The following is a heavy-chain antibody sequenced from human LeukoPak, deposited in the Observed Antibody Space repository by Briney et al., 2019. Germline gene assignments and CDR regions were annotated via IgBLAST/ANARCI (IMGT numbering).Heavy chain of an antibody. Sequence: GGSLRLSCAASGFSFGNYWMIWVRKAPGKGLEWVANIKQDGNEKYYVDSVRGRVTISRDNAKNSLYLQMNSLRAEDTAVYYCARDGSSGISHAADYWGQGTLVTVSS. V-gene: IGHV3-7*01. CDR3: ARDGSSGISHAADY. CDR1: GFSFGNYW. D-gene: IGHD3-22*01. J-gene: IGHJ4*02. CDR2: IKQDGNEK.